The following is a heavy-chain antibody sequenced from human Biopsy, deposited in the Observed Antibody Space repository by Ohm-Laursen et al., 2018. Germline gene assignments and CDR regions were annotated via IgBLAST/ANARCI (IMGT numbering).Heavy chain of an antibody. CDR3: ARFPLGAYDDSGSYRAVEHWYFDL. CDR1: GGTFTNHA. CDR2: SIPLFNTA. Sequence: SSVKVSCKASGGTFTNHAVGWVRQAPGQGLEWVGSSIPLFNTANYADKFQGGVTLTADKSTTTAYMELSSLRSKDTAIYYCARFPLGAYDDSGSYRAVEHWYFDLWGRGTLVTVSS. D-gene: IGHD3-22*01. J-gene: IGHJ2*01. V-gene: IGHV1-69*06.